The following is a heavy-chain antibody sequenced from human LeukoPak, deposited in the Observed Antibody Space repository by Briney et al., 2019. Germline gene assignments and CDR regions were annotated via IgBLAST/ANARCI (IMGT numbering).Heavy chain of an antibody. Sequence: GASVKVSCKASGGTFSSYAISWVRQAPGQGLEWMGGIIPIFGTANYAQKFQGRVTITADKSTSTAYMELSSLRSEDTAVYYCASPIAVAGPDYYYYMDVWGKGTTVTVSS. J-gene: IGHJ6*03. V-gene: IGHV1-69*06. CDR1: GGTFSSYA. D-gene: IGHD6-19*01. CDR2: IIPIFGTA. CDR3: ASPIAVAGPDYYYYMDV.